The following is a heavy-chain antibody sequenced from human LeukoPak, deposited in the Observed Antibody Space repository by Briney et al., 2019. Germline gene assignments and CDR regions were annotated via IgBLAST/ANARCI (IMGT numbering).Heavy chain of an antibody. J-gene: IGHJ5*02. CDR3: ARERTVSAAGTFDP. CDR2: IIIIFGTA. V-gene: IGHV1-69*13. D-gene: IGHD6-13*01. Sequence: ASVKVSCKASAGTFSNYAIGWVRQGPGQGLEWMGGIIIIFGTANYAQKFQGRITITADESTSTAYMKLSSLRSEDTAVYYCARERTVSAAGTFDPWGQGTLVTVSS. CDR1: AGTFSNYA.